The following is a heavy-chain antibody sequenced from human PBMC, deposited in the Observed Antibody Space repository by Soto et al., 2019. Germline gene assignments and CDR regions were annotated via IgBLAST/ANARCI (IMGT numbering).Heavy chain of an antibody. CDR3: ARSSSSGYYFDY. CDR2: IYHSGST. D-gene: IGHD6-6*01. V-gene: IGHV4-30-2*01. Sequence: SENLSLTCAVSGGSINSGGYSWSWIRQPPGKGLEWIGYIYHSGSTYYNPSLKSRVTISVDRSKNQFSLKLSSVTAADTAVYYCARSSSSGYYFDYWGQGTLVTVS. CDR1: GGSINSGGYS. J-gene: IGHJ4*02.